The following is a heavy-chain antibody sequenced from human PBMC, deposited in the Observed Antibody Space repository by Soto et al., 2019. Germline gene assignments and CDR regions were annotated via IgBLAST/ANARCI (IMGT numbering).Heavy chain of an antibody. CDR3: ARDPQWTLVY. J-gene: IGHJ4*02. Sequence: PGGSLRLSCAASGFTFSHYSMNWVRQAPGKGLEWVSSISSGSSDIYYADSVKGRFTISRDNAKNSLYLQMNSLRAEDTAVYYCARDPQWTLVYWGQGTLVTVSS. D-gene: IGHD6-19*01. CDR2: ISSGSSDI. CDR1: GFTFSHYS. V-gene: IGHV3-21*01.